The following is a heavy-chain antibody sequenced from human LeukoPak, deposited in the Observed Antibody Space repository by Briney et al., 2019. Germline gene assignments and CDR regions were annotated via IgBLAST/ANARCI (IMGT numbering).Heavy chain of an antibody. J-gene: IGHJ4*02. D-gene: IGHD3-22*01. CDR1: GFTFSNYA. Sequence: PGGSLRLSCAASGFTFSNYAMTWVRQAPGKGLDWVSTINDKGDNTYYADSVKGRFTISRDNSQNTLYLQMNSLRVEDTAVYYCESGSIKLVDYWGQGTLVTVSS. V-gene: IGHV3-23*01. CDR3: ESGSIKLVDY. CDR2: INDKGDNT.